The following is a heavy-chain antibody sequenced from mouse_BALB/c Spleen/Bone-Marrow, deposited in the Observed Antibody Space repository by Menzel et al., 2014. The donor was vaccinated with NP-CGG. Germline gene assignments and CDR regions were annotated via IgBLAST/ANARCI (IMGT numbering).Heavy chain of an antibody. V-gene: IGHV5-9-2*01. CDR1: GVSFXSYG. D-gene: IGHD2-2*01. CDR3: VRNYYGYDGYFDY. CDR2: ITNGGNYT. Sequence: EVKLMESGGGLVKPGGSLKLSCTASGVSFXSYGMSWVRQTPEKRLEWVATITNGGNYTYYPDSVKGRFTISRDNVKNNLYLQMRSLRSEDTALYYCVRNYYGYDGYFDYWGQGTTLTVSS. J-gene: IGHJ2*01.